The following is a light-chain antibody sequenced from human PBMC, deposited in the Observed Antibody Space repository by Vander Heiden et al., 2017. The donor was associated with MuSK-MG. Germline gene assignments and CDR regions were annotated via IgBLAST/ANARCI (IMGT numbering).Light chain of an antibody. V-gene: IGLV3-19*01. CDR3: NSRDSSGNHLGV. J-gene: IGLJ3*02. Sequence: SSELTQDPAVSVALGQTVRITCQGESPRSYYAGWYQQKPGQAPVLVIYGKNNRPSGIPDRFSGSSSGNTASLTITVAQAEDEADYYCNSRDSSGNHLGVFGGGTKLTVL. CDR2: GKN. CDR1: SPRSYY.